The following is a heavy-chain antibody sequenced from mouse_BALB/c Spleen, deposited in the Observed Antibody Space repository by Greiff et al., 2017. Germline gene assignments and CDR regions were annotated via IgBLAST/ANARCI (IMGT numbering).Heavy chain of an antibody. J-gene: IGHJ2*01. Sequence: VQLQQSGPELVKPGASVKISCKASGYAFSSSWMNWVKQRPGQGLEWIGRIYPGDGDTNYNGKFKGKATLTADKSSSTAYMQLSSLTSVDSAVYFCARRGDGNYCDYWGQGTTLTVSS. CDR2: IYPGDGDT. D-gene: IGHD3-3*01. V-gene: IGHV1-82*01. CDR3: ARRGDGNYCDY. CDR1: GYAFSSSW.